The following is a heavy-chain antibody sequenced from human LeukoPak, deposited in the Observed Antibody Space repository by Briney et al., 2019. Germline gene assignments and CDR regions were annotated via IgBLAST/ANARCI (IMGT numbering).Heavy chain of an antibody. CDR2: ILYDGSNK. V-gene: IGHV3-30*18. CDR3: AKGLKWELRLLGF. J-gene: IGHJ4*02. D-gene: IGHD1-26*01. Sequence: GRSLRLSCAASGFAFSSYGMHWVRQAPGKGLEWVAVILYDGSNKFYADSVKGRFTISRDNSKNTLYLQMSSLRPEDTAIYYCAKGLKWELRLLGFWGQGTLVSVSS. CDR1: GFAFSSYG.